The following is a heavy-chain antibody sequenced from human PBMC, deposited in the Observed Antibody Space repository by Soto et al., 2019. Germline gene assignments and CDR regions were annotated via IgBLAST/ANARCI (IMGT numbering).Heavy chain of an antibody. V-gene: IGHV4-39*01. CDR1: GVSIPSSRYY. J-gene: IGHJ4*02. D-gene: IGHD2-2*01. CDR2: IYYSGST. CDR3: ARLLATSYFDY. Sequence: SETLSLSCTVSGVSIPSSRYYWGWIRQPPGQGLEWIGSIYYSGSTYYNPSLKSRATISVDTSKNQFSLKLSSMTAADTAVYYCARLLATSYFDYWGQGTLVTVS.